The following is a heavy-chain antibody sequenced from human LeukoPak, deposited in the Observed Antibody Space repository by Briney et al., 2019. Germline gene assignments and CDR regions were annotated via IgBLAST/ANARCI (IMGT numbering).Heavy chain of an antibody. CDR1: GYTFTGYY. CDR2: INPNIGVT. Sequence: ASVKVSCKASGYTFTGYYMHWVRQAPGQGLEWMGWINPNIGVTNYARGFQGRVTMTRDTSISTAYMELSRLRSDDTAVYYCARERFAGHYYDSSGFIKWGQGTLVTVSS. J-gene: IGHJ4*02. D-gene: IGHD3-22*01. CDR3: ARERFAGHYYDSSGFIK. V-gene: IGHV1-2*02.